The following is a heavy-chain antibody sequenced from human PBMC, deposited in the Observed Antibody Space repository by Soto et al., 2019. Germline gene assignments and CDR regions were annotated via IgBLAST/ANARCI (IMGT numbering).Heavy chain of an antibody. J-gene: IGHJ6*02. CDR1: GFTFSNYW. V-gene: IGHV3-7*01. CDR3: ARIASAGRGWDV. CDR2: IKQDGSEK. Sequence: EVQLVESGGGLVQPGGSLRLSCADFGFTFSNYWMSWVRQAPVKGLEWVGNIKQDGSEKNYVDSVKGRSTISRDNAKNSLYLQMNSLRAEDTAVYYCARIASAGRGWDVWGQGTTVVVSS. D-gene: IGHD6-13*01.